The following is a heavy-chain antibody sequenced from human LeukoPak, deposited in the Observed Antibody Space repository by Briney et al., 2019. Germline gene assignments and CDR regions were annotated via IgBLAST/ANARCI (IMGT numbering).Heavy chain of an antibody. Sequence: SETLSLTCTVSGGSISNYYWTWIRQPPGKGLEWIGFISYSGNTNYNPSLKSRVTISVDTSKNQFSLKLSSVTAADTAVYYCARPFYYGGKVFDYWGQGTLVTVSS. J-gene: IGHJ4*02. CDR3: ARPFYYGGKVFDY. CDR1: GGSISNYY. V-gene: IGHV4-59*12. D-gene: IGHD4-23*01. CDR2: ISYSGNT.